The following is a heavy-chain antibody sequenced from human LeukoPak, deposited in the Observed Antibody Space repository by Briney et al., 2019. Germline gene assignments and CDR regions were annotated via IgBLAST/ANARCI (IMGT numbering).Heavy chain of an antibody. D-gene: IGHD6-13*01. V-gene: IGHV1-69*04. CDR3: AGPSSPSSLDAFDI. CDR2: IIPIFGIA. CDR1: GGTFSSYA. Sequence: SVKVSCKASGGTFSSYAISWVRQAPGQGLEWMGRIIPIFGIANYAQKFQGRVTITADKSTSTAYMELSSLRSEDTAVYYCAGPSSPSSLDAFDIWGQGTMVTVSS. J-gene: IGHJ3*02.